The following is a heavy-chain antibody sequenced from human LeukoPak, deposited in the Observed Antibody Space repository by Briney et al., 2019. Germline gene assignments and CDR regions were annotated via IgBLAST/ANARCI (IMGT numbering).Heavy chain of an antibody. J-gene: IGHJ6*04. Sequence: PGGSLRLSCAASGFTFSSYEMSWVRQAPGKGLEWVSYISSSGSTIYYADSGKGRFTISRDNAQNSLYLQMNSLRAEATAVYYCASDRGSGSYHPSRPDTSYYYYGMDVWGKGTTVTVSS. D-gene: IGHD3-10*01. CDR2: ISSSGSTI. CDR1: GFTFSSYE. CDR3: ASDRGSGSYHPSRPDTSYYYYGMDV. V-gene: IGHV3-48*03.